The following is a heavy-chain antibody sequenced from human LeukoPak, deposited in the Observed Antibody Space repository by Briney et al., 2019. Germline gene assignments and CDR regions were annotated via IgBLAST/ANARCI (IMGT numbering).Heavy chain of an antibody. D-gene: IGHD3-22*01. CDR1: GYSISSDNY. CDR3: ARAPRDSSSSNYMRRFDY. Sequence: SETLSLTCAVSGYSISSDNYWVWIRQPPGQGLAWTGGIYHSGSTYYNPSLKSRVTMSVDTSKNQFSLKLSSVTAADTAVYYCARAPRDSSSSNYMRRFDYWGQGTLVTVSS. CDR2: IYHSGST. V-gene: IGHV4-38-2*01. J-gene: IGHJ4*02.